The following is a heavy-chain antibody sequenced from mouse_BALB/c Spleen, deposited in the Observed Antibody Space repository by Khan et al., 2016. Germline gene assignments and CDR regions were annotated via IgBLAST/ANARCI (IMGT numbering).Heavy chain of an antibody. CDR3: NAIYYGNYIYFNY. CDR2: IDPENGAT. V-gene: IGHV14-4*02. CDR1: GFNIKDYY. Sequence: VQLKESGAELVRSGASVRLSCTASGFNIKDYYIHWVKQRPEQGLEWIGWIDPENGATEYAPKFQGKATMTADTSSNTAYLQLSRLTSEETAVYYCNAIYYGNYIYFNYWGQGTTLTVSS. D-gene: IGHD2-1*01. J-gene: IGHJ2*01.